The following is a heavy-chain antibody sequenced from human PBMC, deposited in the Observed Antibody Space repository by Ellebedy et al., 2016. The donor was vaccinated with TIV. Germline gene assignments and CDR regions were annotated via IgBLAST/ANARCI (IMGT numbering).Heavy chain of an antibody. J-gene: IGHJ4*02. CDR1: GFTFNSYW. Sequence: GGSLRLSCAASGFTFNSYWMSWVRQAPGKGLEWVASMNVNGSDKYYVDSVKGRFTISRDNAKNSVFLQMNSLRAEDTAVYYCARGGAHFFGFWGQGMLVTVSS. V-gene: IGHV3-7*03. CDR3: ARGGAHFFGF. CDR2: MNVNGSDK. D-gene: IGHD3-3*01.